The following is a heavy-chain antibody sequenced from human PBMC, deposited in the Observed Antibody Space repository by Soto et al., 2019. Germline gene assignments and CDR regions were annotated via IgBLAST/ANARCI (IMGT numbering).Heavy chain of an antibody. CDR3: ARSDRCVGTSPPTYYFAH. Sequence: QVQLVQSGAEVKKPGSSVKVSCKASGGTFSSYAISWVRQAPGQGLEWMGGIIPIFGTANYAQKFQGRVTITGDDPTSTAKMEVSSLRPENTDVYSCARSDRCVGTSPPTYYFAHGGQGPLVTLSS. V-gene: IGHV1-69*01. D-gene: IGHD3-16*02. CDR2: IIPIFGTA. CDR1: GGTFSSYA. J-gene: IGHJ4*02.